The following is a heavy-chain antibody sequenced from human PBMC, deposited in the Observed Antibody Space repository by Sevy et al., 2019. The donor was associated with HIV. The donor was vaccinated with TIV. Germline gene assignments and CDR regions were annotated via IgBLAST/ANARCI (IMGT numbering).Heavy chain of an antibody. J-gene: IGHJ4*02. CDR3: AREGCTKPHDY. Sequence: GGSLRLSCAASGFTFSKYSMSWVRQPPGTGGEWVSTLSFGCGEINYADSVKGRFTISRDNSKSSVYLQMNNLRPEDTAVYYCAREGCTKPHDYWGQGNLVTVSS. CDR1: GFTFSKYS. V-gene: IGHV3-23*01. CDR2: LSFGCGEI. D-gene: IGHD2-8*01.